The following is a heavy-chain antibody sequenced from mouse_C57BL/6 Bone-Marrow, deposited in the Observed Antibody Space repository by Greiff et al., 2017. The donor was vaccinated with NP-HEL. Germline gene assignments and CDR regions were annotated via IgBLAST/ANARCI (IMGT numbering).Heavy chain of an antibody. Sequence: EVKLVESGGGLVQPGGSMKLSCVASGFTFTNYWMNWVRQSPEKGLEWVAQIRLKCDNYATHYAEAVKGRFTISRDDSTSSVYLQMNNLRAEDTGIYYCTDRNYRGSMDYWGQGTSVTVSS. J-gene: IGHJ4*01. CDR3: TDRNYRGSMDY. D-gene: IGHD2-14*01. V-gene: IGHV6-3*01. CDR1: GFTFTNYW. CDR2: IRLKCDNYAT.